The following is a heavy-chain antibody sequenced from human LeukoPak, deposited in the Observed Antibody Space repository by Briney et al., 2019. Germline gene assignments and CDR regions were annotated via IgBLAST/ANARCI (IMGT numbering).Heavy chain of an antibody. V-gene: IGHV4-39*07. Sequence: SETLSLTCTVSGGSISSSSYFWGWIRQPPGKGLEWIGSIYYSGSTYYNPSLKSRVTISVDTSKNQLSLNLSSVTAADTAVYYCARALVGSSSGYFYYYMDVWGKGTTATVSS. J-gene: IGHJ6*03. CDR3: ARALVGSSSGYFYYYMDV. CDR2: IYYSGST. CDR1: GGSISSSSYF. D-gene: IGHD6-6*01.